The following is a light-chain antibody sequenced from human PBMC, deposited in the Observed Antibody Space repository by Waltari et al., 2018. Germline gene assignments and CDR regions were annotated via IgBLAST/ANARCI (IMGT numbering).Light chain of an antibody. CDR3: CSYAGSYTSL. CDR1: SSDVGGYNY. V-gene: IGLV2-11*01. Sequence: QSALTQPRSVSGSPGQSVTISCTGTSSDVGGYNYVSWYQQHPGKAPKLMIYDVSKRPSGVPNRFSGSKSGNTASLTISGLQAEDDADYYCCSYAGSYTSLFGGGTKLTVL. J-gene: IGLJ2*01. CDR2: DVS.